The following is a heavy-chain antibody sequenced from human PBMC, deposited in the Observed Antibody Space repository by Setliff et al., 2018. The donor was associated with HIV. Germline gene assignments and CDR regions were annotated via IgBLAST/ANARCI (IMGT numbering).Heavy chain of an antibody. CDR3: ARHPRPYGGDADDAFDI. D-gene: IGHD2-21*02. V-gene: IGHV4-39*01. Sequence: PSETLSLTCAVSGASISSGNWWSWVRQSPGKGLEWIGSIYYSGSTYYNPSLKRRVTISVDTSKNQFSLNLNSVTAADTAVYYCARHPRPYGGDADDAFDIWGQGTMVTVSS. CDR2: IYYSGST. J-gene: IGHJ3*02. CDR1: GASISSGNW.